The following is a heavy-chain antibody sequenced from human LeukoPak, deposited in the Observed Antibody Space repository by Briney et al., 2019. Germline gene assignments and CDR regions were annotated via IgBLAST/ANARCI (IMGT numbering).Heavy chain of an antibody. J-gene: IGHJ3*02. V-gene: IGHV3-30*18. CDR2: ISYDGSNK. Sequence: GGSLRLSCAASGFTFSSYGMHWVRQAPGKGLEWVAVISYDGSNKYYADSVKGRFTISRDNSKNTLYLQVNSLRAEDTAVYYCAKDRAFDIWGQGTMVTVSS. CDR3: AKDRAFDI. CDR1: GFTFSSYG.